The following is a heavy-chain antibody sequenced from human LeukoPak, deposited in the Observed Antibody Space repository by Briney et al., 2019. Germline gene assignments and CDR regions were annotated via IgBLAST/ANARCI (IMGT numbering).Heavy chain of an antibody. V-gene: IGHV1-69*13. CDR2: FIPFFDTT. Sequence: SVKVSCTASGGTFSSNAISWVRQAPGQGLEWMGGFIPFFDTTTYAQKFQGRVTITADESTSTAYMELSSLRSEDTAVYYCTRMQGYSYSDYWGQGTLVTVSS. CDR3: TRMQGYSYSDY. D-gene: IGHD5-18*01. J-gene: IGHJ4*02. CDR1: GGTFSSNA.